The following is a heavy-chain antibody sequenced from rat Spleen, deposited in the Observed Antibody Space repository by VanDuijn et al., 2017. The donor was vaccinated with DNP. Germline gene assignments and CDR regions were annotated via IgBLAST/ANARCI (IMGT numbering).Heavy chain of an antibody. D-gene: IGHD1-12*02. V-gene: IGHV5-31*01. Sequence: EVQLVESGGGPVQPGRSLKLSCVASGSPFNNYWMSWIRQVPGKGLEWVASITNTGGSIYYPDSVKGRFTISRDNAQNTLYLQMNSLRSEDTATYYCTRENYYDGRYYPFDYWGQGVMVTVSS. CDR3: TRENYYDGRYYPFDY. J-gene: IGHJ2*01. CDR1: GSPFNNYW. CDR2: ITNTGGSI.